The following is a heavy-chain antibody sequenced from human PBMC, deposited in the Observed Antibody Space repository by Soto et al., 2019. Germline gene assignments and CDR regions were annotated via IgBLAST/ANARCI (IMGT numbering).Heavy chain of an antibody. J-gene: IGHJ4*02. D-gene: IGHD6-6*01. CDR3: ARHADGLVPFDY. Sequence: SETLCLTCTVSGGSIGGSGDYWGWIRQPPGKGLEWIGSIYYSGSTYYNPSLKSRVTISVDTSKNQFSLKLSSVTAADTAVYYCARHADGLVPFDYWGQGTLVTVSS. V-gene: IGHV4-39*01. CDR1: GGSIGGSGDY. CDR2: IYYSGST.